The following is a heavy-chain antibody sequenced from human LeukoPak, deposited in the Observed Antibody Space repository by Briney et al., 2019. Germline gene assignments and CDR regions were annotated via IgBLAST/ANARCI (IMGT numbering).Heavy chain of an antibody. Sequence: PGGSLRLSCAASGFTFRSYAMSWVRQAPGKGLEWVSAISGSGGSTYYADSVKGRFTISRDNAKNSLYLQMNSLRAEDTAVYYCARDRYCSSTSCYPDYYYYYMDVWGKGTTVTVSS. CDR3: ARDRYCSSTSCYPDYYYYYMDV. CDR2: ISGSGGST. J-gene: IGHJ6*03. D-gene: IGHD2-2*01. CDR1: GFTFRSYA. V-gene: IGHV3-23*01.